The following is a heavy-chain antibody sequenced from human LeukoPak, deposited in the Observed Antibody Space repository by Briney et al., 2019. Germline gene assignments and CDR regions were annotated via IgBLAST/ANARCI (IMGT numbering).Heavy chain of an antibody. CDR2: IVVGSGNT. CDR1: GFTFTRSA. D-gene: IGHD3-10*01. Sequence: SVKVSCKASGFTFTRSAMQWVRQARGQHLEWIGWIVVGSGNTKYAQKFQERVTITRDMSTGTVYVELSSLRSEDTAVYYCAASGYGFGELPSYFHYYMDVWGKGTTVTISS. CDR3: AASGYGFGELPSYFHYYMDV. J-gene: IGHJ6*03. V-gene: IGHV1-58*02.